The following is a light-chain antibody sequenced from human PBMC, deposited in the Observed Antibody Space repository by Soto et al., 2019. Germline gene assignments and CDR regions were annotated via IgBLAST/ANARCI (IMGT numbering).Light chain of an antibody. Sequence: QSVLTQPASVSGYPGQSITISCTGASSDVGAYNYVAWYQQHPGKGPKLLIYDVSNRPSGFSSRFSGSKSGNTASLTISGLRAEDEADYFCSSYTTSSTYVFGTG. J-gene: IGLJ1*01. CDR3: SSYTTSSTYV. V-gene: IGLV2-14*01. CDR1: SSDVGAYNY. CDR2: DVS.